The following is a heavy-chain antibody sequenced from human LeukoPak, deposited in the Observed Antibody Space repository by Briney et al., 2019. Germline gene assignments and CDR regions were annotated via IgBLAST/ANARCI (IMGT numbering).Heavy chain of an antibody. Sequence: GGSLRLSCAASGLTFSSYAMHWVRQAPGKGLEWVAVISYDGSNKYYADSVKGRFTISRDNSKNTLYLQMNSLRAEDTAVYYCARDADGEKVVPAAIPFDPWGQGTLVTVSS. D-gene: IGHD2-2*01. CDR3: ARDADGEKVVPAAIPFDP. J-gene: IGHJ5*02. CDR2: ISYDGSNK. V-gene: IGHV3-30-3*01. CDR1: GLTFSSYA.